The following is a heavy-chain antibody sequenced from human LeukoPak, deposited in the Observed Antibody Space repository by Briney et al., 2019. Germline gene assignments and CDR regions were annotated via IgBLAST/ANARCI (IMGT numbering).Heavy chain of an antibody. D-gene: IGHD3-16*02. CDR2: INTNTGNP. CDR3: ARGAVGITFGGVIAY. J-gene: IGHJ4*02. Sequence: ASVKVSCKASGYTFTSYYMHWVRQAPGQGLEWMGWINTNTGNPTYAQGFTGRFVFSLDTSVSTAYLQISSLKAEDTAVYYCARGAVGITFGGVIAYWGQGTLVTVSS. V-gene: IGHV7-4-1*02. CDR1: GYTFTSYY.